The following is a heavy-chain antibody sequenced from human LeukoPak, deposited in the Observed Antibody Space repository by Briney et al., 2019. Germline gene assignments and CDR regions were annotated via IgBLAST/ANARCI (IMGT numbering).Heavy chain of an antibody. D-gene: IGHD6-13*01. CDR1: GFTFSSYA. CDR2: ISDTGST. CDR3: ARSGDQQLVDFQH. Sequence: PGGSLRLSCAASGFTFSSYAMSWIRQPPGKGLEWIGYISDTGSTNYNPSLKSRVTISVDTSKNQFSLKLSSVTAADTAVYYCARSGDQQLVDFQHWGQGTLVTVSS. J-gene: IGHJ1*01. V-gene: IGHV4-59*01.